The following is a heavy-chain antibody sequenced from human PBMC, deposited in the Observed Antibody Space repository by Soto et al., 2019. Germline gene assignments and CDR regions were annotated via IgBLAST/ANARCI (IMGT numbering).Heavy chain of an antibody. D-gene: IGHD2-15*01. J-gene: IGHJ4*02. V-gene: IGHV3-53*02. Sequence: EVQLVETGGGLIQPGGSLRLSCAASGFTVSSNYMSWVRQAPGKGLEWVSVIYSGGSTYYADSVKGRFTISRDNSKNTLYLQMNSLRAEDTAVYYCASVGSSGERFGYFDYWGQGTLVTVSS. CDR2: IYSGGST. CDR1: GFTVSSNY. CDR3: ASVGSSGERFGYFDY.